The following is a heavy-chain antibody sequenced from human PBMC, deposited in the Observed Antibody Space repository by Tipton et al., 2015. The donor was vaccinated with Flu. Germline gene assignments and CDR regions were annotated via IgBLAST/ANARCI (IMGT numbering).Heavy chain of an antibody. CDR2: IYHSGTS. CDR3: ARVEYFGSGTSNY. D-gene: IGHD3-10*01. J-gene: IGHJ4*02. CDR1: GYSISTGYY. V-gene: IGHV4-38-2*02. Sequence: TLSLTCTVSGYSISTGYYWAWIRQPPGKGLEWIGSIYHSGTSYSNPSLESRVSMSVDTSRNQFSLKVSSVTAADTAVYYWARVEYFGSGTSNYWGQGTLVTVSS.